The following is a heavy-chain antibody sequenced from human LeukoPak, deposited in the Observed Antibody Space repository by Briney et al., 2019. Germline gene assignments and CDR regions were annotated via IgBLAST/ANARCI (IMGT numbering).Heavy chain of an antibody. CDR2: INHGGST. CDR1: GGSFSGHY. Sequence: PSETLSLTCAVYGGSFSGHYWSWIRQPPGKGLEWIGEINHGGSTNYNPSLKSRVTISIDTSKNQFSLKLSSVTAADTAVYYCARDPGYYGSGSYFERDYYYYGMDVWGQGTTVTVSS. V-gene: IGHV4-34*01. CDR3: ARDPGYYGSGSYFERDYYYYGMDV. J-gene: IGHJ6*02. D-gene: IGHD3-10*01.